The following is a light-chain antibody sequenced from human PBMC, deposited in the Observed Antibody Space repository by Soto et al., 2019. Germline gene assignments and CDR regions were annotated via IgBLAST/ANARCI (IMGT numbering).Light chain of an antibody. V-gene: IGLV2-14*01. CDR2: EVS. Sequence: QSVLTQPASVSGSPGQSITISCTGTNSDVGGYDYVSWYQQHPGKAPKLMIYEVSHRPSGVSNRFSGSRPGNTASLTISGLQAEDEADYYCSSYTSSTTLGVFGGGTKLTVL. CDR3: SSYTSSTTLGV. CDR1: NSDVGGYDY. J-gene: IGLJ3*02.